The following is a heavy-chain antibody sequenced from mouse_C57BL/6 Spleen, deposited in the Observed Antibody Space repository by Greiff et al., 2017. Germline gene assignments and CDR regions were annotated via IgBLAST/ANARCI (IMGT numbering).Heavy chain of an antibody. CDR2: INPNNGGT. D-gene: IGHD2-5*01. Sequence: EVKLMESGPELVKPGASVKIPCKASGYTFTDYNMDWVKQSHGKSLEWIGDINPNNGGTIYNQKFKGKATLTVEKSSSTAYMELRSLTSEDTAVYYCARRGSYYSNSAWFAYWGQGTLVTVSA. CDR1: GYTFTDYN. V-gene: IGHV1-18*01. J-gene: IGHJ3*01. CDR3: ARRGSYYSNSAWFAY.